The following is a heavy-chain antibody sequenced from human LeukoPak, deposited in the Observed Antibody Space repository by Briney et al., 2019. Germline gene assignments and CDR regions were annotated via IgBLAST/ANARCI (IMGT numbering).Heavy chain of an antibody. D-gene: IGHD3-10*01. J-gene: IGHJ5*02. CDR3: ARDRLLWFGRGTLNWFDP. V-gene: IGHV1-18*01. CDR2: ISAYNGNT. Sequence: ASVKVSCKASGYTFTSYGISWVRQAPGQGLEWMGWISAYNGNTNYAQKLQGRVTMTTDTSTSTAYMELRSLRSDDTAVYYCARDRLLWFGRGTLNWFDPWGQGTLVTVSS. CDR1: GYTFTSYG.